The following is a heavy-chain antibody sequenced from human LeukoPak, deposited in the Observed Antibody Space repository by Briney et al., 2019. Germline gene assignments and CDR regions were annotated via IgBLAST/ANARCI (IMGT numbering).Heavy chain of an antibody. CDR1: GFTFSGSA. V-gene: IGHV3-73*01. D-gene: IGHD3-3*01. J-gene: IGHJ6*03. Sequence: GGSLRLSCAASGFTFSGSAMHWVRQASGKGLEWVGRIRSKANSYATAYAASVKSRFTISRDDSKNTAYLQMNSLKTEDTAVYYCTGTGEYYDFWSGYGDYYYMDVWGKGTTVTVSS. CDR2: IRSKANSYAT. CDR3: TGTGEYYDFWSGYGDYYYMDV.